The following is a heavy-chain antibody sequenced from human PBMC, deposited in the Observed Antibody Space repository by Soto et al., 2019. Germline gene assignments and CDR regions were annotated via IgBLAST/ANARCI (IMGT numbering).Heavy chain of an antibody. J-gene: IGHJ4*02. CDR3: ARDGTGSGWYYFDY. D-gene: IGHD6-19*01. CDR1: GGSISSGGYY. V-gene: IGHV4-31*03. CDR2: IYYSGST. Sequence: SETLSLTCTVSGGSISSGGYYWSWIRQHPGKGLEWIGYIYYSGSTYYNPSLKSRVTISVDTSKNQFSLKLSSVTAAYTAVYYCARDGTGSGWYYFDYWGQGTLVTVS.